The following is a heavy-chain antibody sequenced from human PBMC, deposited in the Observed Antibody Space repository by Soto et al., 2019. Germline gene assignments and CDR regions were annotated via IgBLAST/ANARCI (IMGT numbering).Heavy chain of an antibody. CDR2: IYYSGST. J-gene: IGHJ4*02. D-gene: IGHD1-26*01. CDR3: ATRYGSAIDY. Sequence: QVQLQESGPGLVKPSETLSLTCTVSGGTISSWYWSWIRQPPGKGLEWIGYIYYSGSTNCNPSLTSRVTVSVDTPKHKFSLKLSSVTAADTAVYYWATRYGSAIDYWGQGTLVTVSS. V-gene: IGHV4-59*08. CDR1: GGTISSWY.